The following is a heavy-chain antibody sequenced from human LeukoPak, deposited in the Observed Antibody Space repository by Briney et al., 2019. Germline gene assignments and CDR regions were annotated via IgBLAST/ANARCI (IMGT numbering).Heavy chain of an antibody. V-gene: IGHV4-4*09. CDR3: ARHRSPSSLSFFDI. CDR2: IYTSETT. J-gene: IGHJ4*02. D-gene: IGHD2-2*01. CDR1: GASISSYY. Sequence: SETLSLTRTVSGASISSYYWSWIRQPPGKGLEWIGYIYTSETTNLNPALRSRVTISIDTSKNQVSLRLSSVTAADTALYYCARHRSPSSLSFFDIWGQGMLVIVSS.